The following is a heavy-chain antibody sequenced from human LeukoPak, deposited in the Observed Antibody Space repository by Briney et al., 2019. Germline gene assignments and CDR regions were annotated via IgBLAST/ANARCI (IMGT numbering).Heavy chain of an antibody. CDR2: ISGSGGST. CDR1: GFTFSSYA. Sequence: GGSLRLSCAASGFTFSSYAMSWVRQAPGKGLEWVSAISGSGGSTYYADSVKGRFTISRDNSKTTLYLQMNSLRAEATAVYYCAKDRGVIMASGDFEYWGQGTLVTVSS. V-gene: IGHV3-23*01. D-gene: IGHD3-10*01. CDR3: AKDRGVIMASGDFEY. J-gene: IGHJ4*02.